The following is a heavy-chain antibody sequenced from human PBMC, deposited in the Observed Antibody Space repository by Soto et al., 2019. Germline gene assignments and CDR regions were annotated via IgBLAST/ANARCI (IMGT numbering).Heavy chain of an antibody. CDR1: GFAFSNYA. Sequence: LRLSCAASGFAFSNYAMSWVRQAPGKGLEWVSAISGSGGSTYYADSVKGRFTISRDNSKNTLSLQMNSLRAEDTAVYYCAKGLPTVIVVVTHFDYWGHGTLVTVSS. D-gene: IGHD3-22*01. CDR3: AKGLPTVIVVVTHFDY. J-gene: IGHJ4*01. V-gene: IGHV3-23*01. CDR2: ISGSGGST.